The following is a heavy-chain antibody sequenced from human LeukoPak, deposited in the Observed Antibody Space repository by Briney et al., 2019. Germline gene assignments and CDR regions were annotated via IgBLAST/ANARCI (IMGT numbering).Heavy chain of an antibody. CDR1: GFTFSGYS. D-gene: IGHD3-10*01. CDR3: AKGRRGDGYRP. J-gene: IGHJ5*02. V-gene: IGHV3-21*01. CDR2: ISSSGHFI. Sequence: GGSLRLSCAASGFTFSGYSMNWVRQVPGKGLEWVSSISSSGHFIYYADSVKGRFTISRDNAKSSLYLQMNSLRAEDTAVYYCAKGRRGDGYRPWGQGTLVTVSS.